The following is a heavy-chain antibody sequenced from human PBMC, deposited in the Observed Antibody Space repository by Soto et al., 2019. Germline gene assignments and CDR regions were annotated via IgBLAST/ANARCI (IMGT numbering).Heavy chain of an antibody. CDR3: ARVMDIAYYFDY. D-gene: IGHD5-12*01. V-gene: IGHV3-33*01. Sequence: GGSLRLSCAASGFIFSSYGMHWVRQAPGKGLEWVAVIWYDGGNKYYADSVKGRFTISRDNSKNTLYLHMTSLRAEDTALYYCARVMDIAYYFDYWGQGTLVTVS. CDR1: GFIFSSYG. CDR2: IWYDGGNK. J-gene: IGHJ4*02.